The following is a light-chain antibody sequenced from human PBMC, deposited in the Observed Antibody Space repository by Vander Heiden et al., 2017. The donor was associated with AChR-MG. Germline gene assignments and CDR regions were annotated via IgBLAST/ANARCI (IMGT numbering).Light chain of an antibody. CDR1: ISDIGAYNY. CDR3: ASYTASSTLWI. V-gene: IGLV2-14*03. Sequence: QSTPTQPASVSGSSGQSITDSCTGTISDIGAYNYVSWYQQHPAKAPKLIIYDVSSRPSGVSNRFSGSKSGNTASLTISGLQAVDEADYYCASYTASSTLWIFGGGTKLTVL. J-gene: IGLJ2*01. CDR2: DVS.